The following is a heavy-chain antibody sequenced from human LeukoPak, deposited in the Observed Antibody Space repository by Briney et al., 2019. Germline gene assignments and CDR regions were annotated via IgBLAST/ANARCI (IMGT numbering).Heavy chain of an antibody. J-gene: IGHJ4*02. D-gene: IGHD2-2*02. V-gene: IGHV6-1*01. CDR2: TYYRSKWYY. Sequence: SQTLSLTCDISGDSVSSNNGAWNWIRQSPSRGLEWVGRTYYRSKWYYDYATSLQGRISISQDTSRNQFSQHLSSVTPEDTAIYYCARDEGATGWYTFDYWGQGILVTVSS. CDR1: GDSVSSNNGA. CDR3: ARDEGATGWYTFDY.